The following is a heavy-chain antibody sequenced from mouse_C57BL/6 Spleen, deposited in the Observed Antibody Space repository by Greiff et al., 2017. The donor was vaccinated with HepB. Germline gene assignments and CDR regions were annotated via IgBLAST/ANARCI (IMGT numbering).Heavy chain of an antibody. J-gene: IGHJ2*01. Sequence: VQLVESGAELARPGASVKMSCKASGYTFTSYTMHWVKQRPGQGLEWIGYINPSSGYTKYNQKFKDKATLTADKSSSTAYMQLSSLTSEDSAVYYCARPMVTSYYFDYWGQGTTLTVSS. D-gene: IGHD2-2*01. CDR1: GYTFTSYT. V-gene: IGHV1-4*01. CDR3: ARPMVTSYYFDY. CDR2: INPSSGYT.